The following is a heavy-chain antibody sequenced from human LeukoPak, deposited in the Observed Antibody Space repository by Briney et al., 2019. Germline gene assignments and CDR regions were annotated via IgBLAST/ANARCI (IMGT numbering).Heavy chain of an antibody. Sequence: PGGSLRLSCAASGITFRHYWMNWVRQASGKGLEWVANIKPDGSEKRYADSVKGRFTISRDNAENSLYLQMNSLRAADTAVYYCARVAGTDEGADYWGQGTLVTVSS. CDR3: ARVAGTDEGADY. CDR1: GITFRHYW. V-gene: IGHV3-7*04. D-gene: IGHD1-7*01. J-gene: IGHJ4*02. CDR2: IKPDGSEK.